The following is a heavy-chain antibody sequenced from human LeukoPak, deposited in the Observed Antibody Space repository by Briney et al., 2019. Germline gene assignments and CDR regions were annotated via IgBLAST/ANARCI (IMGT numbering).Heavy chain of an antibody. CDR1: GGTFSSHV. D-gene: IGHD2-2*01. V-gene: IGHV1-69*06. J-gene: IGHJ4*02. CDR3: ARVNGYCSSISCFLDY. Sequence: ASVKVSCKTSGGTFSSHVISWVRQAPGQGLEWMGGIIPIFGTANYAQKFQGRVTITADRFTNKVYMELSSLRSDDTAIYFCARVNGYCSSISCFLDYWGQGTLVTVSS. CDR2: IIPIFGTA.